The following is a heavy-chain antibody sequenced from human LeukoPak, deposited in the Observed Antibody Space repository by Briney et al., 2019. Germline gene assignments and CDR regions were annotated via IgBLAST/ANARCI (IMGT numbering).Heavy chain of an antibody. CDR3: AREKGVEMATRDFDY. CDR1: GYTFTSYY. V-gene: IGHV1-46*01. CDR2: INPSGGST. D-gene: IGHD5-24*01. J-gene: IGHJ4*02. Sequence: ASVKVSCKASGYTFTSYYMHWVRQAPGQGLEWMGIINPSGGSTSYAQKFQGRVTMTRDTSTSTVYMELSSLRSEDTAVYYCAREKGVEMATRDFDYWGQGTLVTVPS.